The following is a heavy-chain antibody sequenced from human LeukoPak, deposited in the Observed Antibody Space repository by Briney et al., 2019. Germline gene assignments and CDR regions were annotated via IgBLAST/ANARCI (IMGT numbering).Heavy chain of an antibody. Sequence: GGSLRLSCAASGFTFSSYWMSWVRQAPGKGLEWVSNIKQDGSEKYYVDSVKGRFTISRDNAKNPLYLQMNSLRAEDTAVYYCARHKGSTHFDYWGQGTLVTVSS. V-gene: IGHV3-7*04. D-gene: IGHD3-10*01. CDR1: GFTFSSYW. CDR3: ARHKGSTHFDY. J-gene: IGHJ4*02. CDR2: IKQDGSEK.